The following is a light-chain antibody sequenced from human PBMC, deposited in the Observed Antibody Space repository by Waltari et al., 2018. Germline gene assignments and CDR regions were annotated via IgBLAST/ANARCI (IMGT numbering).Light chain of an antibody. CDR3: SSFTSSTTLV. CDR2: DVT. Sequence: QSALTQPASVSGSPGQSITISCTGTNSDIGAYNYVSWYQQHPGKAPKRMIYDVTNRPSGISNRFSGSKSGDTASLTISGLQADDEADYYCSSFTSSTTLVFGGGTKLTVL. J-gene: IGLJ2*01. CDR1: NSDIGAYNY. V-gene: IGLV2-14*01.